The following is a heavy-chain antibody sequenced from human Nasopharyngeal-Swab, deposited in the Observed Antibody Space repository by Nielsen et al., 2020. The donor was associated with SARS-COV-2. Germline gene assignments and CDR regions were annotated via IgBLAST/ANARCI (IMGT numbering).Heavy chain of an antibody. V-gene: IGHV3-72*01. CDR1: GFTFSDHY. CDR2: IKNKANSYTT. Sequence: GGSLRLSCAASGFTFSDHYMDWVRQAPGKGLEWVGRIKNKANSYTTEYAASVKGRFTISRDDSTNSLYLHMNSLKIEDTAVYYCARPIDYWGQGTLVTVSS. J-gene: IGHJ4*02. CDR3: ARPIDY.